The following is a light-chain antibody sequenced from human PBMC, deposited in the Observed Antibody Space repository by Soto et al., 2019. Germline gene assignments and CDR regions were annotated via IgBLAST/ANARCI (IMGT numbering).Light chain of an antibody. CDR1: SSNVGNYNL. CDR2: EGT. J-gene: IGLJ3*02. V-gene: IGLV2-23*03. Sequence: QSALTQPASVSGSPGQSITISCTGTSSNVGNYNLVSWYQHHPGKAPKLMIYEGTKRPSGVANRFSGSKSGNTASLTISGLEAEDEAEYYCCSYAGGSTFRVFGGGTKLTVL. CDR3: CSYAGGSTFRV.